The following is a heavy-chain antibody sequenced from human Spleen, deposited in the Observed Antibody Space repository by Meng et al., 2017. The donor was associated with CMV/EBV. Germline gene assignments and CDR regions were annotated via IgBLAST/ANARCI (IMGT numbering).Heavy chain of an antibody. J-gene: IGHJ6*02. CDR2: MSYSGST. CDR1: GDSISSSNYY. V-gene: IGHV4-39*07. CDR3: ARGSWGAIYYYYGMDV. Sequence: SETLSLTCTVSGDSISSSNYYWGWIRQPPGKGLEWIGSMSYSGSTYYNPSLKSRVTTSVDTSKNQFSLKLSSVTAADTAVYYCARGSWGAIYYYYGMDVWGQGTTVTVSS. D-gene: IGHD3-16*01.